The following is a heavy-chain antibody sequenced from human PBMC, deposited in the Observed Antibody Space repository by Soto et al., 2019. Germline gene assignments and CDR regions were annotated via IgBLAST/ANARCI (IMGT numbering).Heavy chain of an antibody. J-gene: IGHJ5*02. CDR2: IYFSGST. Sequence: PSETLSLTCSISNGSIGGFYWNWIRQSPEKGLEWIGHIYFSGSTIYSPSFQSRVTLSVDSSKSQVALRLTSVTAADTAVYFCARASGLSIYNWFDPWGQGILVTVSS. V-gene: IGHV4-59*01. CDR3: ARASGLSIYNWFDP. D-gene: IGHD3-10*01. CDR1: NGSIGGFY.